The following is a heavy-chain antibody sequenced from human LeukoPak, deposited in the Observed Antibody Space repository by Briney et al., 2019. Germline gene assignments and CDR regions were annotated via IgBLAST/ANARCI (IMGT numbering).Heavy chain of an antibody. V-gene: IGHV4-4*07. D-gene: IGHD3-16*01. CDR3: ARDSFPGGAITFEKGPSHFDY. J-gene: IGHJ4*02. CDR2: ICTSGST. Sequence: SETLSLTCTVSGGSISSYYWSWIRQPAGKGLEWIGRICTSGSTNYNPSLKSRVTMSVDTSKNQLSLKLSSVTAADTAVYYCARDSFPGGAITFEKGPSHFDYWGQETRVTVSS. CDR1: GGSISSYY.